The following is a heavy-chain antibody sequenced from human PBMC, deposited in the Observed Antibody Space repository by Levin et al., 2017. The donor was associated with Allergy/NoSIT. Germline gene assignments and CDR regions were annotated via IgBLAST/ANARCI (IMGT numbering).Heavy chain of an antibody. CDR3: ARVRVVGDCSGGSGDSGADY. J-gene: IGHJ4*02. Sequence: SETLSLTRAVYGGSFSGYYWSWIRQPPGKGLEWIGEINHSGSTNYNPSLKSRVTISVDTSKNQFSLKLSSVTAADTAVYYWARVRVVGDCSGGSGDSGADYWGQGTLVTVSS. D-gene: IGHD2-15*01. CDR2: INHSGST. V-gene: IGHV4-34*01. CDR1: GGSFSGYY.